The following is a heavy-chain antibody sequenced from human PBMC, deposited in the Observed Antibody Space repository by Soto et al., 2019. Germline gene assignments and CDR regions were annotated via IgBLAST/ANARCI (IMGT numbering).Heavy chain of an antibody. J-gene: IGHJ4*02. CDR3: ASLQQLLDY. D-gene: IGHD6-13*01. Sequence: GGSLRLSCVGSGFTFSTYSINWVRQAPGKGLEWVSYISSSGSTIYYADSVKGRFTISRDNAKNSLYLQMNSLRAEDTAVYYCASLQQLLDYWGQGTLVTVSS. CDR2: ISSSGSTI. V-gene: IGHV3-48*04. CDR1: GFTFSTYS.